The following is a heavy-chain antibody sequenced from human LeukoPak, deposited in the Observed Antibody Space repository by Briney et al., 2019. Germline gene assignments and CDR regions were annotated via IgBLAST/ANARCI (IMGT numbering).Heavy chain of an antibody. V-gene: IGHV1-46*01. D-gene: IGHD5-12*01. Sequence: ASVKVSCKASGYTFTRYYMHWVRQAPGQGLEWMGIINPSGGSTNYAQKFQGRVTMTRDTSSSTVYMELSSLRSEDTAVYYCARDPDLVAHSYYYMDFWGQGTTVTVSS. J-gene: IGHJ6*03. CDR3: ARDPDLVAHSYYYMDF. CDR1: GYTFTRYY. CDR2: INPSGGST.